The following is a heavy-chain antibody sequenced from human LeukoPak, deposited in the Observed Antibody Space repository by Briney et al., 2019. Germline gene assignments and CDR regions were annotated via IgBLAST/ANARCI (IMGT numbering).Heavy chain of an antibody. CDR1: GFTFSSYA. CDR3: ARSAIFGPRGAFDI. CDR2: ISSSGSTI. D-gene: IGHD3-3*01. Sequence: PGGSLRLSCAASGFTFSSYAMSWVRQAPGKGLEWVSYISSSGSTIYYADSVKGRFTISRDNAKNSLYLQMNSLRAEDTAVYYCARSAIFGPRGAFDIWGQGTMVTVSS. J-gene: IGHJ3*02. V-gene: IGHV3-48*04.